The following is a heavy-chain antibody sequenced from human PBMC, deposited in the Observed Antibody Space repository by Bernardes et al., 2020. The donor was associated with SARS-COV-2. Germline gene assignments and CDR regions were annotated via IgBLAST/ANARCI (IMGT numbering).Heavy chain of an antibody. J-gene: IGHJ6*02. CDR1: GGSISSYY. V-gene: IGHV4-59*01. CDR3: ASYSSSWYGPHPTRYYYGMDV. Sequence: SETLSLTCTVSGGSISSYYWSWIRQPPGKGLEWIGYIYYSGSTNYNPSLKSRVTISVDTSKNQFSLRLSSVTAADTAVYYCASYSSSWYGPHPTRYYYGMDVWGQGTTVTVSS. D-gene: IGHD6-13*01. CDR2: IYYSGST.